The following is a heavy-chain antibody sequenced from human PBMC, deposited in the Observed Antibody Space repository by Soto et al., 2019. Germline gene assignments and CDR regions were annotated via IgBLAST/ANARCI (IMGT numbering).Heavy chain of an antibody. J-gene: IGHJ4*02. CDR2: IYDNGNT. V-gene: IGHV4-31*03. CDR1: GGSISSGGYY. Sequence: SETLSLTCTVSGGSISSGGYYWSWIRQPSGKGLEWIGYIYDNGNTDYNPSLKSRVTMSVDTSKNQFSLRLSSVTPADTAVYYCARGRNMFSIWGQGALVTVSS. D-gene: IGHD3-3*02. CDR3: ARGRNMFSI.